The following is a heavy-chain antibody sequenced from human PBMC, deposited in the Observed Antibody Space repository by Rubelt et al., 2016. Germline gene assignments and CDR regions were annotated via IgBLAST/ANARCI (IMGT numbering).Heavy chain of an antibody. V-gene: IGHV5-10-1*03. CDR2: IDPSDSYT. CDR1: GYSFTSYW. CDR3: ARHVNHNWFDP. D-gene: IGHD1-14*01. Sequence: EVQLVQSGAEVKKPGESLRISCKGSGYSFTSYWISWVRQMPGKGLEWKGRIDPSDSYTNYSQSCHGHVHSSADESISTSYLQWSSLKASATAMYYCARHVNHNWFDPWGQGTLVTVSS. J-gene: IGHJ5*02.